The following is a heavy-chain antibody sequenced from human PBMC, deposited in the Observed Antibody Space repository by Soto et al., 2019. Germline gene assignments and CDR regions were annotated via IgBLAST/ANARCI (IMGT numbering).Heavy chain of an antibody. CDR1: GFTFSSYG. J-gene: IGHJ6*02. D-gene: IGHD3-22*01. CDR3: AKDGRYDSSGYYRYYYYYYGMDV. CDR2: ISYDGSNK. Sequence: GGSLRLSCAASGFTFSSYGMHWVRQAPGKGLEWVAVISYDGSNKYYADSVKGRFTISRDNSKNTLYLQMNSLRAEDTAVYYCAKDGRYDSSGYYRYYYYYYGMDVWGQGTTVTVSS. V-gene: IGHV3-30*18.